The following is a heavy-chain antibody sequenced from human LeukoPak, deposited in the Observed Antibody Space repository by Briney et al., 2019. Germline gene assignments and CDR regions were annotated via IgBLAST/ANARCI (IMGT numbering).Heavy chain of an antibody. CDR3: EVVPNY. CDR2: INPSDGRT. D-gene: IGHD3-22*01. J-gene: IGHJ4*02. CDR1: GYTFTASF. Sequence: GASLRVSCKASGYTFTASFIHWVRQAPGHGREWGGIINPSDGRTSSAQKFQGRVTMTRDTSTSTVYMELSSLRSEDTVVYYCEVVPNYWGQGTLVTVSS. V-gene: IGHV1-46*01.